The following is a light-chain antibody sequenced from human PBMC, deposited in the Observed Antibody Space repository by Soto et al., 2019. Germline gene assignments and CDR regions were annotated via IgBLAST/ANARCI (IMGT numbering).Light chain of an antibody. CDR2: RAS. CDR1: QSISTY. CDR3: QQSFSTPTT. V-gene: IGKV1-39*01. J-gene: IGKJ5*01. Sequence: DIQMTQSPSSLSASVGDRVSITCRASQSISTYVNWYQQKPGTAPNLLIYRASTLESGVPARFSGSGSGTDFTLTISSLQPADFSTYYCQQSFSTPTTFGQGTRLDIK.